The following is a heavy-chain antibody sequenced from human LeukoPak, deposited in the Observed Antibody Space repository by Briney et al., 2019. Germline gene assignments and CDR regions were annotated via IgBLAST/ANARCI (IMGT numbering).Heavy chain of an antibody. Sequence: GGSLRLSCAASGFTFSSYGMHWVRQAPGKGLEWVAVISYDGSNKYYADSVKGRFTISRDNSKNTLYLQMNSLRAEDTAVYYCAKMYSSSGELDYWGQGTLVTVSS. CDR3: AKMYSSSGELDY. V-gene: IGHV3-30*18. J-gene: IGHJ4*02. CDR2: ISYDGSNK. D-gene: IGHD6-6*01. CDR1: GFTFSSYG.